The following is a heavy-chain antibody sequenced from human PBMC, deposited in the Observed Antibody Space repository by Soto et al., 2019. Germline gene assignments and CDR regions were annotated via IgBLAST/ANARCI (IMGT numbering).Heavy chain of an antibody. Sequence: ASVKVSCKASGYTFTGYYMHWVRQAPGQGLEWMGWINPNSGGTNYAQKLQGWVTMTRDTSISTAYMELSRLRSDDTAVYYCARGADYYDSSGYYSKAFDIWGQGTMVTVSS. J-gene: IGHJ3*02. CDR1: GYTFTGYY. CDR3: ARGADYYDSSGYYSKAFDI. D-gene: IGHD3-22*01. CDR2: INPNSGGT. V-gene: IGHV1-2*04.